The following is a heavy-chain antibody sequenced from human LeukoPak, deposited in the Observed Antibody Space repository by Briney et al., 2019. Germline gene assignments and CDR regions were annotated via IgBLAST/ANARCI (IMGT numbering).Heavy chain of an antibody. J-gene: IGHJ3*02. Sequence: SETLSLTCTVSGGSISSGDYYWSWIRQPPGKSLEWIGYIYYSGSTYYNPSLKSRVTISVDTSKNQFSLKLSSVTAADTAVYYCARVVVNDAFDIWGQGTMVTVSS. CDR3: ARVVVNDAFDI. V-gene: IGHV4-30-4*01. CDR1: GGSISSGDYY. D-gene: IGHD2-15*01. CDR2: IYYSGST.